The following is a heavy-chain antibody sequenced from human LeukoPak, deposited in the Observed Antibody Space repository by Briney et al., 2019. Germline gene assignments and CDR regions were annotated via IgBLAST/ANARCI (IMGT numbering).Heavy chain of an antibody. CDR3: ATDIVVVPAVIDY. CDR1: GFTFSSYA. Sequence: GRSLRLSCAASGFTFSSYAMHWVRQAPGKGLEWVAVISYDGSNKYYADSVKGRFTISRDNAKNSLYLQMNSLRAEDTAVYYCATDIVVVPAVIDYWGQGTLVTVSS. J-gene: IGHJ4*02. D-gene: IGHD2-2*01. V-gene: IGHV3-30-3*01. CDR2: ISYDGSNK.